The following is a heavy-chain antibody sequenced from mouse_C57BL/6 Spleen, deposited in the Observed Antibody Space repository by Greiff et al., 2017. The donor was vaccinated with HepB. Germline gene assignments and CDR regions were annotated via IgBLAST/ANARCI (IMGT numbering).Heavy chain of an antibody. CDR3: AREGDYDLDY. Sequence: EVKLMESEGGLVQPGSSMKLSCTASGFTFSDYYMAWVRQVPEKGLEWVANINYDGSSTYYLDSLKSRFIISRDNAKNILYLQMSSLKSEDTATYYCAREGDYDLDYWGQGTTLTVSS. J-gene: IGHJ2*01. V-gene: IGHV5-16*01. CDR2: INYDGSST. D-gene: IGHD2-4*01. CDR1: GFTFSDYY.